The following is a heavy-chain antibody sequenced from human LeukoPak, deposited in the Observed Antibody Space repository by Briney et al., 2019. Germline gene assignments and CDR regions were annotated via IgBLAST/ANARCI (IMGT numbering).Heavy chain of an antibody. V-gene: IGHV4-59*01. CDR2: IYYSGSS. Sequence: SETLSLTCIVSGGSISPFCWSWIRQTPGKGLEWIGYIYYSGSSNYNPSLKSRVTMSVDTSKNQFSLKLSSVTTADTAVYYCARYRPSESRTMEVTSFDYWGQGTLVTVSS. CDR3: ARYRPSESRTMEVTSFDY. D-gene: IGHD4-23*01. CDR1: GGSISPFC. J-gene: IGHJ4*02.